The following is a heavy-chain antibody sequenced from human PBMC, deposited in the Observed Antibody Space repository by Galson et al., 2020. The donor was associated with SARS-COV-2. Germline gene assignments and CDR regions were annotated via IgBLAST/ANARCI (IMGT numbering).Heavy chain of an antibody. CDR3: AKGPTKIAVAAVWYFDL. D-gene: IGHD6-19*01. CDR2: ISWDGGST. CDR1: GFTFDDYT. V-gene: IGHV3-43*01. J-gene: IGHJ2*01. Sequence: GESLKISCAASGFTFDDYTMHWVRQAPGKGLEWVSLISWDGGSTYYADSVKGRFTISRDNSKNSLYLQMNSLRTEDTALYYCAKGPTKIAVAAVWYFDLWGRGTLVTVSS.